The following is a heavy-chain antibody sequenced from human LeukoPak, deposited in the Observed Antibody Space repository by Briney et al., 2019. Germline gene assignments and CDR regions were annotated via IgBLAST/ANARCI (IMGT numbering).Heavy chain of an antibody. Sequence: SQTLSLTCTVSGGSISSGDYYWSWIRQPPGKGLEWIGYIYYSGSIYYNPSLKSRVTISVDTSKNQFSLKLSSVTAADTAVHYCARGRDYDILTGTLNWFDPWGQGTLVTVSS. CDR2: IYYSGSI. CDR1: GGSISSGDYY. CDR3: ARGRDYDILTGTLNWFDP. D-gene: IGHD3-9*01. J-gene: IGHJ5*02. V-gene: IGHV4-30-4*08.